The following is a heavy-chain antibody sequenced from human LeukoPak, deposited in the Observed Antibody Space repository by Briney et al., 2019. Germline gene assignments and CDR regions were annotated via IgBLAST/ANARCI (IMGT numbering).Heavy chain of an antibody. J-gene: IGHJ6*03. V-gene: IGHV3-23*01. Sequence: GGSLRLSCEASGFTFSSYAMSWVRQAPGKGLEWVSGIIDSGGITYYANSVKGRFTISRDNSKNTLYLQMNSLRAEDTAVYYCAKLGGQEVYNYYVGVWGKGTTVAVSS. CDR3: AKLGGQEVYNYYVGV. CDR1: GFTFSSYA. D-gene: IGHD3-16*01. CDR2: IIDSGGIT.